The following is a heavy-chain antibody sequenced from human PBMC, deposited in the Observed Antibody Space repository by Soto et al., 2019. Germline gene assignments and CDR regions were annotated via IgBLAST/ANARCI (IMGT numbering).Heavy chain of an antibody. J-gene: IGHJ4*02. CDR1: GVTFSSYA. Sequence: ASVRVSSRAPGVTFSSYAISWVRQAPGQGLEWMGGITPIFGTANYAQKFQGRVTITADESTSTAYMELSSLRSEDTAVYYCAREKYGSGAPDYWGQGTLVTV. CDR2: ITPIFGTA. V-gene: IGHV1-69*01. CDR3: AREKYGSGAPDY. D-gene: IGHD3-10*01.